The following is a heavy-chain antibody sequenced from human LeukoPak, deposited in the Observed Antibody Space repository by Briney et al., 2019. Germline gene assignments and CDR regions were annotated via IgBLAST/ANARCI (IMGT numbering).Heavy chain of an antibody. CDR3: ASGGGYCSGASCYQIYYLDY. CDR1: GFTFSDYG. CDR2: ISSTGTST. J-gene: IGHJ4*02. Sequence: GGSLRLSCAASGFTFSDYGMHWVRQAPGKGLEYVSAISSTGTSTYYANSVKGRFTISRDNSKNTLYLQMGSLRADDMAVYYCASGGGYCSGASCYQIYYLDYWGQGTLVTVSS. V-gene: IGHV3-64*01. D-gene: IGHD2-15*01.